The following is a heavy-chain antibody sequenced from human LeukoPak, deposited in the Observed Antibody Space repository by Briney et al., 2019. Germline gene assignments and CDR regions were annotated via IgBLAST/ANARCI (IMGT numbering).Heavy chain of an antibody. CDR1: GGTFSSYA. CDR3: ARYRGAPHAFDI. V-gene: IGHV1-69*05. Sequence: ASVKVSCKASGGTFSSYAISWVRQAPGQGLEWMGGIIPIFGTANYAQKFQGRVTITTDESTSTAYMELSSLRSEDTAVYYCARYRGAPHAFDIWGQGTMVTVSS. J-gene: IGHJ3*02. CDR2: IIPIFGTA. D-gene: IGHD3-10*01.